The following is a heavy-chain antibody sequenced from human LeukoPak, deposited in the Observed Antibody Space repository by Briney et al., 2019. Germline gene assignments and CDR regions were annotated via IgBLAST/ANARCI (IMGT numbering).Heavy chain of an antibody. CDR1: GGTFSSYA. Sequence: ASVKVSCKASGGTFSSYAISWVRQAPGQGLEWMGGIIPIFGTANYAQKFQGRVTITADESTSTAYMELSSLRSEDTAVYYCARYCSGGSCYYGFDYWGQGTLVTVSS. CDR2: IIPIFGTA. CDR3: ARYCSGGSCYYGFDY. J-gene: IGHJ4*02. V-gene: IGHV1-69*13. D-gene: IGHD2-15*01.